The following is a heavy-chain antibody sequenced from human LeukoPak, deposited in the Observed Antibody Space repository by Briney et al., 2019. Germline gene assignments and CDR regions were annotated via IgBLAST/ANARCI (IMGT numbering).Heavy chain of an antibody. CDR3: TTGLSGYNLDY. Sequence: GGSLRLSCAVSGFTFSNYWMSWVRQAPGKGLEWVGRIKSKTDGGTTDYAAPVKGRFTISRDDSKNTLYLQMNSLKTEDTAVYYCTTGLSGYNLDYWGQGTLVTVSS. J-gene: IGHJ4*02. D-gene: IGHD5-12*01. V-gene: IGHV3-15*01. CDR1: GFTFSNYW. CDR2: IKSKTDGGTT.